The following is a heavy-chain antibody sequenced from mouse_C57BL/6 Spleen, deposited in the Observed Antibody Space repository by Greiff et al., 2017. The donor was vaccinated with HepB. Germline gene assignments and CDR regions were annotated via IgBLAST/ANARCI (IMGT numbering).Heavy chain of an antibody. CDR3: ARMYPLYDGSSSYYFDY. D-gene: IGHD1-1*01. CDR2: IWTGGGT. J-gene: IGHJ2*01. CDR1: GFSLTSYA. V-gene: IGHV2-9-1*01. Sequence: VKLMESGPGLVAPSQSLSITCTVSGFSLTSYAISWVRQPPGKGLEWLGVIWTGGGTNYNSALKSRLSISKDNSKSQVFLKMNSLQTDDTARYYCARMYPLYDGSSSYYFDYWGQGTTLTVSS.